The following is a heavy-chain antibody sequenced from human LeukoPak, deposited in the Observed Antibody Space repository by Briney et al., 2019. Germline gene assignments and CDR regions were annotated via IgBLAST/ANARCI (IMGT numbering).Heavy chain of an antibody. Sequence: GASVKVSCKASGYTFTSYGISWVRQAPGQGLEWMGWISAYNGNTNYAQKLQGRVTMTTDTSTSTAYMELRSLRSDDTAVYYCARDGAKYMITFGGVPFDYWGQGTLVTVSS. CDR2: ISAYNGNT. D-gene: IGHD3-16*01. CDR1: GYTFTSYG. J-gene: IGHJ4*02. CDR3: ARDGAKYMITFGGVPFDY. V-gene: IGHV1-18*01.